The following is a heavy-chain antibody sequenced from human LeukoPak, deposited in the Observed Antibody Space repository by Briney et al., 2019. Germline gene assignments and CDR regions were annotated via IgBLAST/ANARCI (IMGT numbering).Heavy chain of an antibody. CDR1: GFTVSSNY. J-gene: IGHJ3*02. CDR2: IYSGGST. CDR3: ARGGAPYYYDSSGYYSNAFDI. Sequence: PGGSLRLSCAASGFTVSSNYMSWVRQAPGKGLGWVSVIYSGGSTYYADSVKGRFTISRHNSKNTLYLQMNSLRAEDTAVYYCARGGAPYYYDSSGYYSNAFDIWGQGTMVTVSS. D-gene: IGHD3-22*01. V-gene: IGHV3-53*04.